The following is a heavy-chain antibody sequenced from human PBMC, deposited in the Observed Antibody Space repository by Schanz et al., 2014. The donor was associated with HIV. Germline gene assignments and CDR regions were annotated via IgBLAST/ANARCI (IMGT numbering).Heavy chain of an antibody. CDR2: ISYDGSNK. Sequence: VQLVESGGGLVQPGRSLRLSCAASGFTFSSYGMHWVRQAPGKGLEWVAVISYDGSNKYYADSVKGRFTISRDNSKNTLFLQMNSLRTEDTAVYYCVGGGRGVVVGGMDVWGQGTTVTVS. D-gene: IGHD2-21*01. CDR1: GFTFSSYG. V-gene: IGHV3-30*03. CDR3: VGGGRGVVVGGMDV. J-gene: IGHJ6*02.